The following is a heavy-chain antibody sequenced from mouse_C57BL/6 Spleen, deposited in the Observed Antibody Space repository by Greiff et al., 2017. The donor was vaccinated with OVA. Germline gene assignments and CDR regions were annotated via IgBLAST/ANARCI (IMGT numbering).Heavy chain of an antibody. Sequence: VQLQQPGAELVKPGASVKLSCKASGYTFTSYWMHWVKQRPGRGLEWLGRIDPNSGGTKYNEKFKSKATLTVDKPSSTAYMQLSSLTSEDSAVYYCARRHDYDPLYFDYWGQGTTLTVSS. CDR3: ARRHDYDPLYFDY. D-gene: IGHD2-4*01. J-gene: IGHJ2*01. CDR2: IDPNSGGT. V-gene: IGHV1-72*01. CDR1: GYTFTSYW.